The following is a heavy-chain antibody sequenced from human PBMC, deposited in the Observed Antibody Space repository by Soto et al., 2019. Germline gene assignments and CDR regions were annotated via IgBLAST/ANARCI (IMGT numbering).Heavy chain of an antibody. CDR1: GFTFSSYA. CDR3: ASPPEGYFDWSPLPFDY. V-gene: IGHV3-23*01. D-gene: IGHD3-9*01. Sequence: GGSLRLSCAASGFTFSSYAMSWVRQAPGKGLEWVSAISGSGGSTYYADSVKGRFTISRDNSKNTLYLQMNSLRAEDTAVYYCASPPEGYFDWSPLPFDYWGQGTLVTVSS. J-gene: IGHJ4*02. CDR2: ISGSGGST.